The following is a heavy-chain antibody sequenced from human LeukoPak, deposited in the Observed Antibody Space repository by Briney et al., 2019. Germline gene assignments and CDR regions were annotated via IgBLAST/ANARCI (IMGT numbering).Heavy chain of an antibody. Sequence: SETLSLTCTVSGGSISSFHWSWIPQPPGKGLEWIGYIYYSGSTNYNPSLKSRVTISVDTSKNQFSLKLSSVTAADTAVYYCARHEVAAAGMDVWGQGTTVTVSS. D-gene: IGHD6-13*01. J-gene: IGHJ6*02. CDR2: IYYSGST. CDR3: ARHEVAAAGMDV. CDR1: GGSISSFH. V-gene: IGHV4-59*08.